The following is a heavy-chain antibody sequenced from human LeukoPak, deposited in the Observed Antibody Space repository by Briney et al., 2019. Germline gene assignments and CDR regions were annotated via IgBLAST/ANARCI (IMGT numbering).Heavy chain of an antibody. J-gene: IGHJ6*03. Sequence: SETLSLTCTVSGGSISSGSYYWSWIRQPAGKGLEWIGRIYTSGSTNYNPSLKGRVTISVDTSKSQFSLKLSSVTAADTAVYYCARVKAIGYCSSTSCYSHYYYYYMDVWGKGTTVTVSS. CDR1: GGSISSGSYY. V-gene: IGHV4-61*02. D-gene: IGHD2-2*02. CDR2: IYTSGST. CDR3: ARVKAIGYCSSTSCYSHYYYYYMDV.